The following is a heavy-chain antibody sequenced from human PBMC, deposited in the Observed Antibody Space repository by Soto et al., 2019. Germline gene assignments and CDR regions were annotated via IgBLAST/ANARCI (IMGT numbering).Heavy chain of an antibody. J-gene: IGHJ4*02. V-gene: IGHV3-23*01. CDR3: ATHGGEYNWNVYLDF. D-gene: IGHD1-1*01. CDR2: ISANGDNT. CDR1: GFTFSNYA. Sequence: EVQLLESGGGLVQPGGSLRLSCAASGFTFSNYAMSWVRQAPGKGLEWVSAISANGDNTDYADSVKGRFTNSRDNSKNTLYLQMNSLRAEDTAVYYCATHGGEYNWNVYLDFRGQGTLVTVSS.